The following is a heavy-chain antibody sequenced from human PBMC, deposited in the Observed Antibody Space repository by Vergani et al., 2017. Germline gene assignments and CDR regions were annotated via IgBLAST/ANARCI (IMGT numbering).Heavy chain of an antibody. Sequence: QVQLVQSGAEVKKPGASVQVSCKSSGYTFTSFFILWVRQAPGQGLECMGWISAYNGNTNYAQKLKGRVTMTTDTSTSTAYMELRSLRSDDTAVYYCAREQWLPIDYFDYWGQGTLVTVSS. CDR2: ISAYNGNT. V-gene: IGHV1-18*04. CDR3: AREQWLPIDYFDY. D-gene: IGHD6-19*01. CDR1: GYTFTSFF. J-gene: IGHJ4*02.